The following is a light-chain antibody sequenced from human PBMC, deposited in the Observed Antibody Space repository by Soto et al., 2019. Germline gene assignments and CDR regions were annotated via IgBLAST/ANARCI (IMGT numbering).Light chain of an antibody. V-gene: IGKV3-20*01. CDR3: QQCHDARYT. Sequence: EIVLTQSPGTLSLSLGERATLSCRASQSISSSYLAWYQQKPGQAPRVLIYGASNRATGIPDRFSGSGSGTDFTLTISRLQPEDFALYYCQQCHDARYTFRQGTKLEIK. CDR1: QSISSSY. CDR2: GAS. J-gene: IGKJ2*01.